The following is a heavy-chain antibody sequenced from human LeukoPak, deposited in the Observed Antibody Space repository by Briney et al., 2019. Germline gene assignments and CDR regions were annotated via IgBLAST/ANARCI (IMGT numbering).Heavy chain of an antibody. CDR2: ISWDGGST. CDR3: AKDGKNYFDY. V-gene: IGHV3-43*01. CDR1: GFTFDHYT. J-gene: IGHJ4*02. Sequence: GGSLRLSCVASGFTFDHYTMHWVRQAPGKGLEWVSLISWDGGSTYYADSVKGRFTISRDNSKNSLSLQMNSLRAEDTALYYCAKDGKNYFDYWGQGTLVTVSS.